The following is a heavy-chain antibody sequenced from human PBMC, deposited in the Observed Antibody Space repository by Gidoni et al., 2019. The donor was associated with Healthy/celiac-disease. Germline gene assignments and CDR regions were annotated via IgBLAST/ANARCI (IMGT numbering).Heavy chain of an antibody. CDR1: GYTFTSYG. D-gene: IGHD4-17*01. V-gene: IGHV1-18*01. CDR2: ISAYNGNT. CDR3: ARDFILSHYGDYAPGDY. J-gene: IGHJ4*02. Sequence: QVQLVQSGAEVKKPGASVTVSGKASGYTFTSYGISWVRQAPGQGLEWMGWISAYNGNTHYAQKLQGRVTMTTDTSTSTAYMELRSLRSDDTAVYYCARDFILSHYGDYAPGDYWGQGTLVTVSS.